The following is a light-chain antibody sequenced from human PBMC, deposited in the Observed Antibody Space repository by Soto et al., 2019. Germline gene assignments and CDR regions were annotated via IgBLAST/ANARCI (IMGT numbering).Light chain of an antibody. CDR1: QSISTW. V-gene: IGKV1-5*03. CDR3: QQYKTYPLT. J-gene: IGKJ4*01. Sequence: DIQMTQSPSTLSASVGDRVTITCRASQSISTWLAWYQQKPGKAPKLLIYKAYSLEGGVPSRFSGSGSGTEFNITISSLQPDDFATYYCQQYKTYPLTFGGGTTVDIK. CDR2: KAY.